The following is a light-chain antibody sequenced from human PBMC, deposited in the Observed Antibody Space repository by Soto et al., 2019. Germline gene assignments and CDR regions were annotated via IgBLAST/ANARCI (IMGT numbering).Light chain of an antibody. CDR2: GAS. CDR1: QSVISNY. V-gene: IGKV3-20*01. CDR3: HHYGNSLWT. J-gene: IGKJ1*01. Sequence: EIVLTQSPGPLSLSPGERATLSCRASQSVISNYLAWYQQKPGQAPRLLIYGASSRATGIPDRFSGSGSGTDFTLTISRLEPEDFAVYYCHHYGNSLWTFGQGTKVDIK.